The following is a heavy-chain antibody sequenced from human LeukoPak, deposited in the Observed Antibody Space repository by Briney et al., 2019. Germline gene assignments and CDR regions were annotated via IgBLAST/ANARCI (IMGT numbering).Heavy chain of an antibody. CDR3: ARVEYYYGSGSYYKRPTLFDY. Sequence: SETLSLTCAASGGSISSSNWWSWVRQPPGKGLEWIGEIYHSGSTNYNPSLKSRVTISVDKSKNQFSLQLNSVTPEDTAVYYCARVEYYYGSGSYYKRPTLFDYWGQGTLVTVSS. CDR2: IYHSGST. CDR1: GGSISSSNW. J-gene: IGHJ4*02. D-gene: IGHD3-10*01. V-gene: IGHV4-4*02.